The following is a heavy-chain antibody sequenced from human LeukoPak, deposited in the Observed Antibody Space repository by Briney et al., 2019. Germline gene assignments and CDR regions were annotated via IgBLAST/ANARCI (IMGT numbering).Heavy chain of an antibody. D-gene: IGHD2-15*01. CDR2: IGISSNKI. CDR1: GFTLRSYT. V-gene: IGHV3-21*01. J-gene: IGHJ4*02. CDR3: ARDLGYCSGGSCSN. Sequence: GGSLRLSCAASGFTLRSYTMNWVRQAPGKGLEWVSSIGISSNKIYYADSVKGRFIISRDNAKNSVYLQMNSLRAEDTAVYYCARDLGYCSGGSCSNWGQGTLVTVSS.